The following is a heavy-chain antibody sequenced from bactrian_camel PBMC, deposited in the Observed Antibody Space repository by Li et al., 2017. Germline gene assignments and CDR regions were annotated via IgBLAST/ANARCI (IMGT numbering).Heavy chain of an antibody. D-gene: IGHD1*01. CDR3: AASFAYTWPPKEDQFDS. Sequence: HVQLVESGGGLVQAGGCLNLSCAATGKTNVLNCMGWFRQAPGKEREEVAFITPLGRIHYADSVKGRFTVARDNSKKTMRLRMNNLSPDDTAMYYCAASFAYTWPPKEDQFDSWGQGTQVTVS. CDR2: ITPLGRI. J-gene: IGHJ4*01. V-gene: IGHV3S53*01. CDR1: GKTNVLNC.